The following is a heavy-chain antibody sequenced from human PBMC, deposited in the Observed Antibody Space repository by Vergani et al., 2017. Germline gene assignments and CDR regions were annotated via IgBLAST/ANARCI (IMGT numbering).Heavy chain of an antibody. Sequence: EVQLLESGGGLVQPGGSLRLSCAASGFIFSSYAMSWVRQAPGKGLEWASGISGSGDSTHYADSVKGRFTISRDNSRNTLYLQMNSLRAEDTAEYYCARGGGLHWLILGYWGQGTLVTVSS. CDR1: GFIFSSYA. CDR2: ISGSGDST. D-gene: IGHD6-19*01. V-gene: IGHV3-23*01. CDR3: ARGGGLHWLILGY. J-gene: IGHJ4*02.